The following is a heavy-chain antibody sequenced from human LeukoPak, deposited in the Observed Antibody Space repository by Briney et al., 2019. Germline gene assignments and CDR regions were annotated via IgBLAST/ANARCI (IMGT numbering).Heavy chain of an antibody. Sequence: GGSLRLSCAASGFTFDDYAMHWVRQAPGKGLEWVSYISSSGFNIYYADSVKGRFTISRDNAKNSLYLQMNSLRVEDTALYYCVRHLARFDYWGQGTLVTVSS. J-gene: IGHJ4*02. CDR2: ISSSGFNI. CDR3: VRHLARFDY. V-gene: IGHV3-48*03. D-gene: IGHD5-12*01. CDR1: GFTFDDYA.